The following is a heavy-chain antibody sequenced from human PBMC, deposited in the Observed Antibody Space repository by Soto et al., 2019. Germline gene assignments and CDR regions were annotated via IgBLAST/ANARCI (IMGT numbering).Heavy chain of an antibody. J-gene: IGHJ6*02. CDR2: IMPMFGVT. Sequence: QVQLVQSGAEVKKPGTSVKVSCRASGGTFNSHTISWVRQAPGQGLEWIGGIMPMFGVTNYARKFQGRLTMTANESTTTAYMEVCSLTSDDTAVYYCAGECVTSSMSLPWMGYHYYGLDVWGQGTTVIVSS. CDR3: AGECVTSSMSLPWMGYHYYGLDV. CDR1: GGTFNSHT. D-gene: IGHD2-2*01. V-gene: IGHV1-69*12.